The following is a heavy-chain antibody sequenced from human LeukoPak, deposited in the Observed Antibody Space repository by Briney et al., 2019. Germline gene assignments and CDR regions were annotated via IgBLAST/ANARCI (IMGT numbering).Heavy chain of an antibody. CDR3: ARQRGSYYRDFDY. V-gene: IGHV4-39*01. D-gene: IGHD1-26*01. CDR2: IYYSGST. Sequence: SETLSLTCTVSGGSISSSSYYWGWIRQPPGKGLEWIGSIYYSGSTYYNPSLKSRVTISVDTSKNQFPLKLSSVTAADTAVYYCARQRGSYYRDFDYWGQGTLVTVSS. J-gene: IGHJ4*02. CDR1: GGSISSSSYY.